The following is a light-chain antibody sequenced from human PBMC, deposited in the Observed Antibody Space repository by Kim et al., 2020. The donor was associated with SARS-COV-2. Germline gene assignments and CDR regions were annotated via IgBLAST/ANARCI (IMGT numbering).Light chain of an antibody. CDR3: RQQNNYPST. CDR1: QDSRNE. Sequence: AAGGDRGTITCRASQDSRNELVWYQQKRGREPKRLIYDEASLQSGGPSRSSGSGSWTAVTLTSRSLQPEDFSTYYCRQQNNYPSTFGQGTRLEIK. J-gene: IGKJ5*01. V-gene: IGKV1-17*01. CDR2: DEA.